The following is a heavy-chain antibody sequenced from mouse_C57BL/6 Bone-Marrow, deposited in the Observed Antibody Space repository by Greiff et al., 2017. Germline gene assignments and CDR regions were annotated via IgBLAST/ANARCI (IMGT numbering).Heavy chain of an antibody. CDR3: ARDYGSSYWYFDV. Sequence: VQLQQSGPELVKPGASVKLSCKASGYTFTSYDLNWVKQRPGQGLAWIGWIYPRDFSTKYNAKFKGKATLTVDHSSSTAYMELHSLTSEDSAVYFCARDYGSSYWYFDVWGTGTTVTVSS. CDR1: GYTFTSYD. CDR2: IYPRDFST. J-gene: IGHJ1*03. V-gene: IGHV1-85*01. D-gene: IGHD1-1*01.